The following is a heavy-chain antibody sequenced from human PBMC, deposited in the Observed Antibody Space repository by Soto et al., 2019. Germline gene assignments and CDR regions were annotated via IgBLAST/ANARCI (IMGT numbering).Heavy chain of an antibody. J-gene: IGHJ6*02. CDR1: GGTFSSYA. CDR3: ARGPQTVIQLWEPIDYYYYGMDV. Sequence: SVKVSCKASGGTFSSYAISWVRQAPGQGLERIGGIIPIFGTANYAQKFQGRVTITADESTSTAYMELSSLRSEDTAVYYCARGPQTVIQLWEPIDYYYYGMDVWGQGTTVTVSS. V-gene: IGHV1-69*13. CDR2: IIPIFGTA. D-gene: IGHD5-18*01.